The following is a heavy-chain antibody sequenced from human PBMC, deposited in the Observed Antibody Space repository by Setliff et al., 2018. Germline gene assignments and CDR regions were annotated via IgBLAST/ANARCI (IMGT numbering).Heavy chain of an antibody. CDR2: IYPADSDT. J-gene: IGHJ3*02. CDR1: GYTFTNYW. CDR3: ARVGPLTDDAFDI. Sequence: GSLKISCKGSGYTFTNYWIAWVRQMPGKGLEYMGIIYPADSDTTYSPSFQGQVTISADKSINTAYLQWSSLKASDTAIYYCARVGPLTDDAFDIWGQGTMVTVS. V-gene: IGHV5-51*01. D-gene: IGHD1-26*01.